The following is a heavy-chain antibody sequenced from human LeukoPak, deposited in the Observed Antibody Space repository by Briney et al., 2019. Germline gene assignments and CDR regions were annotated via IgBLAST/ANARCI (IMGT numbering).Heavy chain of an antibody. J-gene: IGHJ3*02. CDR2: IYTSGST. CDR1: GGSISSGSYY. V-gene: IGHV4-61*02. CDR3: ARTSVGYSSSWYGQWEAFDI. D-gene: IGHD6-13*01. Sequence: SQTLSLTCTVSGGSISSGSYYWSWIRQPAGKGLEWTGRIYTSGSTNYNPSLKSRVTISVDTSKNQFSLKLSSVTAADTAVYYCARTSVGYSSSWYGQWEAFDIWGQGTMVTVSS.